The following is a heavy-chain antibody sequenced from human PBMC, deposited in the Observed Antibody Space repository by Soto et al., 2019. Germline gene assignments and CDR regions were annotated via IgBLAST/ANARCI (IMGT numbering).Heavy chain of an antibody. CDR3: ARVHGYCSGGSCYFGS. V-gene: IGHV1-46*01. D-gene: IGHD2-15*01. Sequence: QVQLVQSGAEVKKPGASVKVSCKASGYTFTSYYMHWVRQAPGQGLEWMGIINPSGGSTSYAQKFQGRVTMTRDTSTSTVYMELSSLRSEDTAVYYCARVHGYCSGGSCYFGSWGQGTLVTVSS. CDR1: GYTFTSYY. J-gene: IGHJ4*02. CDR2: INPSGGST.